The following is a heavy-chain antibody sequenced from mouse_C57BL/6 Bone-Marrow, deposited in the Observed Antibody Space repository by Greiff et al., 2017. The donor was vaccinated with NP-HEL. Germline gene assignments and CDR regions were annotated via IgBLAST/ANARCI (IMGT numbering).Heavy chain of an antibody. V-gene: IGHV1-72*01. J-gene: IGHJ1*03. Sequence: KQRPGRGLEWIGRIDPNSGGTKYNEKFKSKATLTVDKPSSTAYMQLSSLTSEDSAVYYCARGDGPFVWGTGTTVTVSS. D-gene: IGHD2-3*01. CDR3: ARGDGPFV. CDR2: IDPNSGGT.